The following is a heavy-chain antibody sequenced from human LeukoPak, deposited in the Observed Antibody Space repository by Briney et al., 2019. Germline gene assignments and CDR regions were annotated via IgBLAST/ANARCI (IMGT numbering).Heavy chain of an antibody. CDR1: GFTFDDYG. D-gene: IGHD5-12*01. J-gene: IGHJ4*02. V-gene: IGHV3-20*01. Sequence: RSGGSLRLSCAASGFTFDDYGMSWVRQAPGKGLEWVSGINWSGGSTGYADSVKGRFTISRDNAKNSLYLQMNSLRAEDTALYHCAAHSGYASPNFDHWGQGALVTVSS. CDR2: INWSGGST. CDR3: AAHSGYASPNFDH.